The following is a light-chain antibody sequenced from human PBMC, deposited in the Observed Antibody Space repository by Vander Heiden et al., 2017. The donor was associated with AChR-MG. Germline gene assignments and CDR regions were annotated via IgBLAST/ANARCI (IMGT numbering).Light chain of an antibody. Sequence: QSALTQPASVSGSPGRSITIYGTGTSRDVGGYNYGAWYKQHPGKAPKLMVDDVSKRHAGVSNRFSGSKSGNTASLTISGIQAEDEADDYCSAYTSSSTLGGVFGGGTKLTVL. CDR1: SRDVGGYNY. V-gene: IGLV2-14*01. J-gene: IGLJ3*02. CDR3: SAYTSSSTLGGV. CDR2: DVS.